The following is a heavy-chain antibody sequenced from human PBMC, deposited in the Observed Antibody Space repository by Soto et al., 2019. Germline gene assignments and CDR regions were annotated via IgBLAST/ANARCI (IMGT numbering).Heavy chain of an antibody. CDR1: VFIFNNYA. Sequence: GTLRLSCAASVFIFNNYAMSWVRQPPEKGLEWVSTVTVSGCTTYYGDSLKGRFTISRDNSKKTVYLQMSRLRADDTAIYYCAEGLYYYDSSGYRLFDYWGQGTLVTVSS. V-gene: IGHV3-23*01. J-gene: IGHJ4*02. CDR2: VTVSGCTT. CDR3: AEGLYYYDSSGYRLFDY. D-gene: IGHD3-22*01.